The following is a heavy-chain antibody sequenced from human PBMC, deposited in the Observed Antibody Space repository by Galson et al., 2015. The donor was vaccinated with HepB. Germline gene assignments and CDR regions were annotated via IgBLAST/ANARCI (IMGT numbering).Heavy chain of an antibody. CDR2: IYYTGNN. J-gene: IGHJ6*03. CDR3: ARLIMGSTHAPVYSYFYMTV. CDR1: GGSISASH. Sequence: ETLSLTCTVSGGSISASHWTWIRQPPGKGLEWIGYIYYTGNNNYNPSLNSRVTMSVDMSKNQFSLKVRSVTAADTAVYYCARLIMGSTHAPVYSYFYMTVWGKGTTVTVSS. V-gene: IGHV4-59*08. D-gene: IGHD1-26*01.